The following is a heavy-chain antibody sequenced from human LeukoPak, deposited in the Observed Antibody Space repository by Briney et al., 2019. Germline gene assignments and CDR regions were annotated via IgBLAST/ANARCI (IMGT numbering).Heavy chain of an antibody. Sequence: SVKVSCKASGGTFSSYAISWVRQAPGQGLEWMGRIIPIFGTANYAQKFQGRVTITTDESTSTAYMELSSLRSEDTAVYYCARDAVYGEVGYYYMDVWGKGTTVTVSS. D-gene: IGHD4/OR15-4a*01. CDR2: IIPIFGTA. CDR1: GGTFSSYA. J-gene: IGHJ6*03. V-gene: IGHV1-69*05. CDR3: ARDAVYGEVGYYYMDV.